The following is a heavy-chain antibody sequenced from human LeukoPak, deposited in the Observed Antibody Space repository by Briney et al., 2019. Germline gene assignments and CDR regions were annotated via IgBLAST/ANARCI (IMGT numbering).Heavy chain of an antibody. CDR2: INPNSGGT. CDR1: GYTFTSYD. D-gene: IGHD4-17*01. Sequence: ASVKVSCKASGYTFTSYDINWVRQAPGQGLEWMGWINPNSGGTNYAQKFQGRVTMTRDTSISTAYMELSRLRSDDTAVYYCARGRDYGDYADYWGQGTLVTVSS. V-gene: IGHV1-2*02. J-gene: IGHJ4*02. CDR3: ARGRDYGDYADY.